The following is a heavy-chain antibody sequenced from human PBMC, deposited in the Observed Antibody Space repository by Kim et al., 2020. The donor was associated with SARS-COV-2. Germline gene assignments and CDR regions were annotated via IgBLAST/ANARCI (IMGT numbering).Heavy chain of an antibody. CDR3: ARDRYYHRSMDV. Sequence: YYADSVKGRFTISRDNAKNSLYLQMNSLRAEDTAVYYCARDRYYHRSMDVWGQGTTVTVSS. D-gene: IGHD3-10*01. J-gene: IGHJ6*02. V-gene: IGHV3-21*01.